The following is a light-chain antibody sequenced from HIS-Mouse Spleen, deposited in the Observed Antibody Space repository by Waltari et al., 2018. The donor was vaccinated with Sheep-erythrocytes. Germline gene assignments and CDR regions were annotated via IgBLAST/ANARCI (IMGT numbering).Light chain of an antibody. CDR1: KLGAKY. CDR3: QAWDSSTAWNVV. J-gene: IGLJ2*01. CDR2: QDS. Sequence: SYELTQPPSVSVSPGQTASITCSGDKLGAKYACWYQQKPGQSPVLVNYQDSNRPSGIPERFSGSNSGNTATLTISGTQAMDEADYYCQAWDSSTAWNVVFGGGTKLTVL. V-gene: IGLV3-1*01.